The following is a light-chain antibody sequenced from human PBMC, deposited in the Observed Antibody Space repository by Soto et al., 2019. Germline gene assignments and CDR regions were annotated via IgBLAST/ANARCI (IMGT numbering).Light chain of an antibody. CDR1: QSVSSSY. Sequence: ETVLTKSPGTLYLSPGERATLSCRASQSVSSSYLAWYQQKPGQAPRLLIYDASSRATGIPDRFSGSGSGTDFTLTISRLEPEDFAVYYCQQYVRSPPSWTFGQGTKVEIK. J-gene: IGKJ1*01. CDR2: DAS. CDR3: QQYVRSPPSWT. V-gene: IGKV3-20*01.